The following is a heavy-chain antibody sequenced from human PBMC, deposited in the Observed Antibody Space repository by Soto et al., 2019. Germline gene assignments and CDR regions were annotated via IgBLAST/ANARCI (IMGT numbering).Heavy chain of an antibody. D-gene: IGHD6-19*01. CDR1: GFTVSSNF. Sequence: GGSLRLSCAASGFTVSSNFMSWVRQAPGKGLEWVSVIYSGGSTYYADSVKGRFTISRDNSKNTLYLQMNSLRAEDTAVYYCARDVAVAGGHWFDPWGQGTLVTVSS. CDR2: IYSGGST. CDR3: ARDVAVAGGHWFDP. J-gene: IGHJ5*02. V-gene: IGHV3-53*01.